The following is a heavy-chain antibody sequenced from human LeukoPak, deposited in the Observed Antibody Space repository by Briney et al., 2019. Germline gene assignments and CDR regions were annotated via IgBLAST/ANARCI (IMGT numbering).Heavy chain of an antibody. CDR2: IYYSGST. V-gene: IGHV4-39*01. CDR1: GGSISSSSYY. J-gene: IGHJ5*02. Sequence: SETLSLTCTVSGGSISSSSYYWGWIRQPPGKGLEWIGSIYYSGSTYYNPSLKSRVTISVDTSKNQFSLKLSSVTAADTAVYYCARVGAVAGPWGQGTLVTVSS. D-gene: IGHD6-19*01. CDR3: ARVGAVAGP.